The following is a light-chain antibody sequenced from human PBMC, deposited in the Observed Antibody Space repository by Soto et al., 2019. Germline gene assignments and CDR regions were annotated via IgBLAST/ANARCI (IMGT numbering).Light chain of an antibody. CDR3: QQYGDSPLT. Sequence: EIVMTQSPATLSVSPGDSTTVSCRASQSVSSNLAWYQQKPGQAPRLLIYDASTRATGTPGRFSGSGSGTEFTLTISRLEPEDFAVYHCQQYGDSPLTFGGGTKVDIK. CDR1: QSVSSN. V-gene: IGKV3D-15*02. J-gene: IGKJ4*01. CDR2: DAS.